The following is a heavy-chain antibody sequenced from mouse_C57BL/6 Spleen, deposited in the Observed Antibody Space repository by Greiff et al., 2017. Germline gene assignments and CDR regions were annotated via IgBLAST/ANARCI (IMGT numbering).Heavy chain of an antibody. CDR3: ARASDYDPYFDY. CDR2: ISYDGSN. V-gene: IGHV3-6*01. CDR1: GYSITSGYY. J-gene: IGHJ2*01. D-gene: IGHD2-4*01. Sequence: EVQRVESGPGLVKPSQSLSLTCSVTGYSITSGYYWNWIRQFPGNKLEWMGYISYDGSNNYNPSLKNRISITRDTSKNQFFLKLNSVTTEDTATYYCARASDYDPYFDYWGQGTTLTVSS.